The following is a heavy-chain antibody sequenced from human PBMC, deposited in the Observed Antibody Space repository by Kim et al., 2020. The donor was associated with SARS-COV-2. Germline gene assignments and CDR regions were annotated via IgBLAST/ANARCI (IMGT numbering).Heavy chain of an antibody. V-gene: IGHV3-74*01. Sequence: KNDEINPYSADSVKGRFTNSRDNSRNTVYLQMNSLGAEDTALYYCTTVFEYWGQGTLVTVSS. CDR3: TTVFEY. J-gene: IGHJ4*02. CDR2: KNDEINP.